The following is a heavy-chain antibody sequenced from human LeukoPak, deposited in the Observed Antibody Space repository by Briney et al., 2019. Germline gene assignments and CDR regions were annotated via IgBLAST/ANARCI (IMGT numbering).Heavy chain of an antibody. V-gene: IGHV3-7*03. CDR2: IKEDGSET. J-gene: IGHJ4*02. Sequence: GGSLRLSCAASGFIFKKYWMNWVRQVPGKGLECLANIKEDGSETYYADSVKGRFTISRDNPKNLLFLQMNSLRVDDTAVYYCAKESAATAIIEGPLNYWGQGTLVAVSS. D-gene: IGHD5-18*01. CDR1: GFIFKKYW. CDR3: AKESAATAIIEGPLNY.